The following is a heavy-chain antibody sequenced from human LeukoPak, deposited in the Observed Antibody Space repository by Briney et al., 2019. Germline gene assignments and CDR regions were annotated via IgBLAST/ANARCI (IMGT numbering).Heavy chain of an antibody. D-gene: IGHD4-17*01. CDR1: GFIFSNYG. Sequence: GGSLRLSCAASGFIFSNYGMNWVRQAPGKGLEWVSGISWNSGSIGYADPVKGRFTISRDNAKNSLYLQMNSLRAEDTALYYCAKDLHPTVTTSPFDYWGQGTLVTVSS. CDR3: AKDLHPTVTTSPFDY. CDR2: ISWNSGSI. V-gene: IGHV3-9*01. J-gene: IGHJ4*02.